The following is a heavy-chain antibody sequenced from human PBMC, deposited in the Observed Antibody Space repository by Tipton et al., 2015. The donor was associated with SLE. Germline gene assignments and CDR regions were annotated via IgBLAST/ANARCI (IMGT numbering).Heavy chain of an antibody. CDR3: ARHSSSTPYFDY. Sequence: TLSLTCTVSGGSIRSYYWTWIRQPPGKRLEWIAYIYHSGITNYNPSLQSRVTISVDKSKNQFSLKLTSVTAADTAVYYCARHSSSTPYFDYWGQGTLVTVSS. V-gene: IGHV4-59*12. CDR2: IYHSGIT. D-gene: IGHD6-6*01. J-gene: IGHJ4*02. CDR1: GGSIRSYY.